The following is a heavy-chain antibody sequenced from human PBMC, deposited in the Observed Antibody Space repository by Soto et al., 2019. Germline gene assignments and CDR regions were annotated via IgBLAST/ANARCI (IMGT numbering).Heavy chain of an antibody. CDR2: MNPNSGNT. CDR1: GYTFTSYD. Sequence: ASVKVSCKASGYTFTSYDINWVRQATGQGLEWMGWMNPNSGNTGYAQKFQGRVTMTRNTSISTAYMELSSLRSEDTAVYYCARAKERRYSYGSYCDYWGQGTLVTVSS. D-gene: IGHD5-18*01. J-gene: IGHJ4*02. CDR3: ARAKERRYSYGSYCDY. V-gene: IGHV1-8*01.